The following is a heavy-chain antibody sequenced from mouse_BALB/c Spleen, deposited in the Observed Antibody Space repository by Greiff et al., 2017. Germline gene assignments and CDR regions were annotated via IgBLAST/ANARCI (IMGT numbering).Heavy chain of an antibody. Sequence: EVQLQQSGAELVRPGASVKLSCTASGFNFKDYYMHWVKQRPEQGLEWIGWIDPENGDTEYAPKFQGKATMTADTSYNTAYLQLSSLTSEDTAVYYCNAWTGTMDYWGQGTSVTVSS. D-gene: IGHD4-1*01. CDR3: NAWTGTMDY. V-gene: IGHV14-4*02. CDR2: IDPENGDT. J-gene: IGHJ4*01. CDR1: GFNFKDYY.